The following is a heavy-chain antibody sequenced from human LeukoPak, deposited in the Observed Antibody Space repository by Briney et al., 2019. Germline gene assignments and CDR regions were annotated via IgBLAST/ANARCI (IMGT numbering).Heavy chain of an antibody. D-gene: IGHD3-22*01. Sequence: SETLSLTCTVSGGSVSSYYWSWIRQPPGKGLEWIGYIYYSGSTNYNPSLKSRVTISLDTSKNQFSLKLSPVTAADTAVYYCARAPGGGYYSYYFDYWGQGTLVTVSS. CDR2: IYYSGST. CDR1: GGSVSSYY. J-gene: IGHJ4*02. CDR3: ARAPGGGYYSYYFDY. V-gene: IGHV4-59*02.